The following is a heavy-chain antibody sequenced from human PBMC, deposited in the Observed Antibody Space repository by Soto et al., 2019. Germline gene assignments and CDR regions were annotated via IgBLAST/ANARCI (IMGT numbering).Heavy chain of an antibody. J-gene: IGHJ4*02. CDR2: INQDGSEK. D-gene: IGHD1-26*01. CDR1: ESTVSRDW. Sequence: EVHLVESGGGLVQTGGSLRLSCAIFESTVSRDWMNWVRQAPGKGLEWVAHINQDGSEKYYVDSVKGRFTISRDNAKKSLYLQMHSQRPADTAMYYCSGGVGDAFWGQGTLVTVSS. V-gene: IGHV3-7*04. CDR3: SGGVGDAF.